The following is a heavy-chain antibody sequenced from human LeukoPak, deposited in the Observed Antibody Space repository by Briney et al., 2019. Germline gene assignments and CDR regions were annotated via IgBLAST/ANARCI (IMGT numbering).Heavy chain of an antibody. CDR1: GDSITSYY. CDR2: VFYTGST. CDR3: ARSKSAAMFYWYFDF. V-gene: IGHV4-59*01. J-gene: IGHJ2*01. D-gene: IGHD2-2*01. Sequence: SETLSLTCDVSGDSITSYYWSWIRQPPGKGLEWIGYVFYTGSTNYTPSLKSRVTISQDTPKNQVSLRLSSVTAADTAMYYCARSKSAAMFYWYFDFWGRGTLVTVSS.